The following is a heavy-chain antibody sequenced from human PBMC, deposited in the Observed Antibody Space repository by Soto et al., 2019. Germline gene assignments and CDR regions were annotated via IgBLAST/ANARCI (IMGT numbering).Heavy chain of an antibody. CDR2: IYYSGST. CDR3: ASSAAMVPDYYGMDV. D-gene: IGHD5-18*01. CDR1: SGSISSGGYY. J-gene: IGHJ6*02. Sequence: QVQLQESGPGLVKPSQTLSLTCTVSSGSISSGGYYWSWIRQHPGKGLEWIGYIYYSGSTYYNPSLKSRVTISVDTSKNQFSLKLSSVTAADTAVYYCASSAAMVPDYYGMDVWGQGTTVTVSS. V-gene: IGHV4-31*03.